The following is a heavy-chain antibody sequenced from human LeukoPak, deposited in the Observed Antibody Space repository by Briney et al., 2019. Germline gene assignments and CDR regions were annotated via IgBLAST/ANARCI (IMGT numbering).Heavy chain of an antibody. CDR2: IYTSGST. V-gene: IGHV4-4*07. CDR3: ARDTYYYDSSGFPGWFDP. D-gene: IGHD3-22*01. Sequence: SETLSLTCTVSGGSISSYYWSWIRQPAGKGLEWIGRIYTSGSTNYNPSLKSRVTMSVDTSKNQFSLELSSVTAADTAVYYCARDTYYYDSSGFPGWFDPWGQGTLVTVSS. J-gene: IGHJ5*02. CDR1: GGSISSYY.